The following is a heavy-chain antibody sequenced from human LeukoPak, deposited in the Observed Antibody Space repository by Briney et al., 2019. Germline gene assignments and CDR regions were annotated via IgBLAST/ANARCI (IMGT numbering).Heavy chain of an antibody. CDR1: GGSVSNSLYY. Sequence: PSETLSLTCTVSGGSVSNSLYYWSWIRQPPGKGLEWIGYIYYNGDTNYNPSLNSRVIISIDTSSNQFSLRLNSMTAADTAVYYCARVLRAASWRSYDYWGQGSLVTVSS. D-gene: IGHD5-18*01. CDR3: ARVLRAASWRSYDY. V-gene: IGHV4-61*01. CDR2: IYYNGDT. J-gene: IGHJ4*02.